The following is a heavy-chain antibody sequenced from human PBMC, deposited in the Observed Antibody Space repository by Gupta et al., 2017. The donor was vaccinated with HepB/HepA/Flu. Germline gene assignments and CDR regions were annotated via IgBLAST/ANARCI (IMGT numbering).Heavy chain of an antibody. J-gene: IGHJ6*02. CDR3: ARVNYGSGSYYNGAGHGMDV. CDR2: INHSGST. Sequence: QVQLQQWGAGLLKPSETLSLTCAVYGGSFSGYYWSWIRQPPGKGLEWIGEINHSGSTNYNPSLKRRVTISIDTSKDQFPLKLSSVNAADTAGYYWARVNYGSGSYYNGAGHGMDVLGPG. D-gene: IGHD3-10*01. CDR1: GGSFSGYY. V-gene: IGHV4-34*01.